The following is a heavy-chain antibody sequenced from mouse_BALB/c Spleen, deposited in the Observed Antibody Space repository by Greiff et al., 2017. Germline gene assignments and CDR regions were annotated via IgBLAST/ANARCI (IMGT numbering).Heavy chain of an antibody. J-gene: IGHJ4*01. CDR1: GYTFTSYW. Sequence: VQLQQSGAELAKPGASVKMSCKASGYTFTSYWMHWVKQRPGQGLEWIGYINPSTGYTEYNQKFKDKATLTADKSSSTAYMQLSSLTSEDSAVYYCARGLPPMDYWGQGTSVTVSS. D-gene: IGHD2-2*01. V-gene: IGHV1-7*01. CDR3: ARGLPPMDY. CDR2: INPSTGYT.